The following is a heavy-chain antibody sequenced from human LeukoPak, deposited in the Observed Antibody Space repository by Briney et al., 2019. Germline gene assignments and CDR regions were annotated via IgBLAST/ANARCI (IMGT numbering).Heavy chain of an antibody. D-gene: IGHD6-19*01. CDR2: IWYDGTKT. J-gene: IGHJ5*02. V-gene: IGHV3-33*06. Sequence: SGGSLRLSCAASGFTFSNFGMHWVRQAPGKGLEWVAVIWYDGTKTHYVDSVKGRFTISRDNSKSTLYLQMDSLRVEDTAVYYCAKDGSGPYGSLFDPWGQGTLVIVSS. CDR3: AKDGSGPYGSLFDP. CDR1: GFTFSNFG.